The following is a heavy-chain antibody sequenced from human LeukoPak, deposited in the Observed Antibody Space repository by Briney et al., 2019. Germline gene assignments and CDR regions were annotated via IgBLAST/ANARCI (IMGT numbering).Heavy chain of an antibody. D-gene: IGHD6-13*01. V-gene: IGHV3-48*01. Sequence: GGPLRLSCAASGFTVSSNYMSWVRQAPGKGLEWVSYISSRSATIYYADSVKGRFTISRDNAKNSLYLQMNSLRAEDTAVYYRARDPLSSSSFDLWGQGTLVTVSS. CDR3: ARDPLSSSSFDL. CDR2: ISSRSATI. CDR1: GFTVSSNY. J-gene: IGHJ4*02.